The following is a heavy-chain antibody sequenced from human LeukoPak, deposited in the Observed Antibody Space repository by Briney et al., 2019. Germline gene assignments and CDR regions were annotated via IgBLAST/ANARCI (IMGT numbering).Heavy chain of an antibody. V-gene: IGHV3-7*01. Sequence: PGGSLRLSCAASRFTLSNYWMTWVRQAPGKGLEWVANINQDGTTEYYADSVKGRFTISRDNAKNSVSLQVNSLTVADTALYYCARIGYSSSSLDYWGQGTLVTVSS. J-gene: IGHJ4*02. CDR3: ARIGYSSSSLDY. D-gene: IGHD6-6*01. CDR1: RFTLSNYW. CDR2: INQDGTTE.